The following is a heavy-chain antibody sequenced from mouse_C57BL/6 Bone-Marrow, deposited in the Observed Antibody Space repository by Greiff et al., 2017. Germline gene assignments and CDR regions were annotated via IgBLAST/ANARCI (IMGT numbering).Heavy chain of an antibody. CDR2: IEPENGDT. Sequence: EVQLQQSGAELVRPGASVKLSCTASGFNIKDDYMHWVKQRPEQGLEWIGWIEPENGDTEYASKFQGKATITADTSSNTAYLQLSSLTSEDTAVYYCTSSYYDDGQGDYWGQGTSVTVSS. V-gene: IGHV14-4*01. D-gene: IGHD2-4*01. J-gene: IGHJ4*01. CDR3: TSSYYDDGQGDY. CDR1: GFNIKDDY.